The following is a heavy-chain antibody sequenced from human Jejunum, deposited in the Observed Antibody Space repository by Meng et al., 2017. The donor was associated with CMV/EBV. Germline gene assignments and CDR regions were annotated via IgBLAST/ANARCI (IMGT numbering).Heavy chain of an antibody. CDR3: ARDSKGALYAFDV. V-gene: IGHV4-59*01. D-gene: IGHD2-2*01. CDR1: GSSFSDYY. CDR2: IFSSGSS. J-gene: IGHJ3*01. Sequence: QVTMQESAPGLVKPSETLSLTCSVAGSSFSDYYWHWIRQSPGKGLEWIGYIFSSGSSKYNPSLKSRISISIDTSKNQFSLNLGSVTAADTAVYYCARDSKGALYAFDVWGHGTMVTVSS.